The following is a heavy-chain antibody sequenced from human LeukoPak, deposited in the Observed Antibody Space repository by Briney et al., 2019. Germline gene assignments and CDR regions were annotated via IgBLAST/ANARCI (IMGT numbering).Heavy chain of an antibody. D-gene: IGHD6-19*01. CDR1: GGSLSSYY. CDR3: ATGGNIAVAGVLH. J-gene: IGHJ4*02. Sequence: SETLSLTCTVSGGSLSSYYFSWIRQSPGKGLEWIAYINYSGSASYNPSLKSRVTMSVDTSKQFSLSLSSVTAADTAVYYCATGGNIAVAGVLHWGQGALVTVSS. CDR2: INYSGSA. V-gene: IGHV4-59*08.